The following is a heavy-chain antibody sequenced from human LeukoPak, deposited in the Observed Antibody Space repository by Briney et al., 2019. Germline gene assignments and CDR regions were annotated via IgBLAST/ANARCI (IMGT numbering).Heavy chain of an antibody. Sequence: SETLSLTCTVSGGSISSSSYYWGWIRQPPGKGLEWIGSIYYSGSTYYNPSLKSRVTISVDTSKNQFSLKLSSVTAADTAVYYCAREVAARPDYYYYYYMDVWGKGTTVTVSS. D-gene: IGHD6-6*01. CDR3: AREVAARPDYYYYYYMDV. J-gene: IGHJ6*03. CDR1: GGSISSSSYY. V-gene: IGHV4-39*07. CDR2: IYYSGST.